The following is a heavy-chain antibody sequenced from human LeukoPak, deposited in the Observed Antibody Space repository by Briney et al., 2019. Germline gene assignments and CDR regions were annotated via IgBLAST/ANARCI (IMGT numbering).Heavy chain of an antibody. J-gene: IGHJ6*02. D-gene: IGHD5-18*01. Sequence: GASVTGSCKASAYTVTGYYMHWVRQARGQGLEWMGWSNPNSGGTNYGQKFQGRVTMTRDTSTSTVYMALSSLRSQDTAVYYRATESPGEAAIHSYGMDVWGQGPPVTASS. CDR2: SNPNSGGT. CDR1: AYTVTGYY. V-gene: IGHV1-2*02. CDR3: ATESPGEAAIHSYGMDV.